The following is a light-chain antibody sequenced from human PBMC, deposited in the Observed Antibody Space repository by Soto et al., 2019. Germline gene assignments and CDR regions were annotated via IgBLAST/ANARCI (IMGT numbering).Light chain of an antibody. Sequence: DTPLTQSPSFLSASVGDRVTITCRASQDVSRSVGWYQQKPGKAPKLLISAASTLHSGVPSRFSGSGSGTDFTLTISSLQPEDFATHYCQQLWTYPLTFGGGTKVEI. CDR2: AAS. J-gene: IGKJ4*01. CDR3: QQLWTYPLT. V-gene: IGKV1-9*01. CDR1: QDVSRS.